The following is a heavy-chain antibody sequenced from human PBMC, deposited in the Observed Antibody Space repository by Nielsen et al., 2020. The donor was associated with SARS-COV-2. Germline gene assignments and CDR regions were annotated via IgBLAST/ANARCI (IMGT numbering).Heavy chain of an antibody. CDR3: AGCYHAFDI. J-gene: IGHJ3*02. CDR1: GDSLRRGGYY. CDR2: ISYSGTT. V-gene: IGHV4-39*01. D-gene: IGHD4/OR15-4a*01. Sequence: SETLSLTCTVSGDSLRRGGYYWAWIRQPPGKGLEWIGSISYSGTTHYNPSLKSRVTMSVDTSKNQFSLKLSSVTAADTAVYYCAGCYHAFDIWGQGTMVTVSS.